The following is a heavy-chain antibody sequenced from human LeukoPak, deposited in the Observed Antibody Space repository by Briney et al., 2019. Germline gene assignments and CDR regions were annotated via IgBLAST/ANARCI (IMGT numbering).Heavy chain of an antibody. CDR1: GGSISISNW. CDR2: IYHSGNT. CDR3: ALSRGWYKLDQ. Sequence: KASETLSLTCAVSGGSISISNWWTWVRQPPEMGLEWIGEIYHSGNTNYNPSLQSRVTLPVDKPRHQFSLRLTSVTAADTAVYYCALSRGWYKLDQWGQGTLVTVSS. D-gene: IGHD6-19*01. V-gene: IGHV4-4*02. J-gene: IGHJ4*02.